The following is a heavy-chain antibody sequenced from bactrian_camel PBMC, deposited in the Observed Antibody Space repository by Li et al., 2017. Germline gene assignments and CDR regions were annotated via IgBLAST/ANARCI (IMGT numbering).Heavy chain of an antibody. D-gene: IGHD3*01. Sequence: VQLVESGGVLVQAGGSLRLSCTASGLTISNYDMAWVRQAPGKGLEWVSTIIAGAGSTYYADSVKGRFTISRDNAKNTVYLQLNSLKTEDMAMYYCANTVFGSPYYWGQWTQVTVS. CDR1: GLTISNYD. J-gene: IGHJ4*01. V-gene: IGHV3S40*01. CDR3: ANTVFGSPYY. CDR2: IIAGAGST.